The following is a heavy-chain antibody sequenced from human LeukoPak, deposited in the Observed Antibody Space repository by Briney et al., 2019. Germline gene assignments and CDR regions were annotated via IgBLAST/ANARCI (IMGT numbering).Heavy chain of an antibody. D-gene: IGHD1-26*01. V-gene: IGHV4-59*01. CDR3: ASQWEDAFDI. J-gene: IGHJ3*02. Sequence: SETLSLTCTVSGGAISSYYWSWIRQPPGKGLEWIGYIYYSGSTNYNPSLKSRVTISVDTSKNQFSLKLSSVAAADTAVYYCASQWEDAFDIWGQGTMVTVSS. CDR2: IYYSGST. CDR1: GGAISSYY.